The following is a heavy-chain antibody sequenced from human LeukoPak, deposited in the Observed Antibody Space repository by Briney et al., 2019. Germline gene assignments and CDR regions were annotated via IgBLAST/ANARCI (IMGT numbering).Heavy chain of an antibody. J-gene: IGHJ5*02. Sequence: ASVKVSCKASGYTFNDYFIHWLRQAPGQGLEWMGWINPNGGETNYPQKFQGRVTVTRDTSVSTADMELRWLTSDDTAMYYCARDIAPSGSWWFDTWGQGTPVTVSS. CDR3: ARDIAPSGSWWFDT. CDR2: INPNGGET. D-gene: IGHD6-13*01. CDR1: GYTFNDYF. V-gene: IGHV1-2*02.